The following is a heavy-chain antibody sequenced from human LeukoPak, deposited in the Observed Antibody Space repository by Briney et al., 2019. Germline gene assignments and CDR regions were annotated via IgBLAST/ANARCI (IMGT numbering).Heavy chain of an antibody. D-gene: IGHD3-10*01. CDR1: GGSISSYY. J-gene: IGHJ4*02. Sequence: PSETLSLTCTVSGGSISSYYWSWIRQPPGKGLEWIGYIYYSGSTNYNPSLKSRVTISVDTSKNQFSLKLSSVTAADTAVYYCAGGLYYGSGNDYWGQGTLVTVSS. CDR2: IYYSGST. V-gene: IGHV4-59*01. CDR3: AGGLYYGSGNDY.